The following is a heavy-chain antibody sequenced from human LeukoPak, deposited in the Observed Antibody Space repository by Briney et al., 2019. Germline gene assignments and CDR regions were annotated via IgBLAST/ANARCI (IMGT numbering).Heavy chain of an antibody. CDR2: ISSSGSTF. V-gene: IGHV3-48*03. Sequence: PGGSLRLSCAASGFSFSSYEMNWVRQAPGKGVEWVSYISSSGSTFYYADSVKGRFTISRDNGKNSLYLQINSLRAEDTAVYYCARTFEFSPFVFGYWGQGTLVTVSS. CDR1: GFSFSSYE. J-gene: IGHJ4*02. D-gene: IGHD3-10*01. CDR3: ARTFEFSPFVFGY.